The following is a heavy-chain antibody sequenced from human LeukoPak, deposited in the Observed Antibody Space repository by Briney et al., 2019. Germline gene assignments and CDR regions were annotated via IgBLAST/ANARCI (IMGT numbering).Heavy chain of an antibody. V-gene: IGHV3-13*01. J-gene: IGHJ4*02. D-gene: IGHD6-6*01. CDR1: GFTFSTYD. Sequence: GGSLRLSCAASGFTFSTYDMHWVRQGTGKGLEWVSAIDTSGDTYYLGSVKGRFTISRDNAKNTLYLQMNSLRAEDTAVYYCARGGQYSSSGFDYWGEGTLVTVSS. CDR2: IDTSGDT. CDR3: ARGGQYSSSGFDY.